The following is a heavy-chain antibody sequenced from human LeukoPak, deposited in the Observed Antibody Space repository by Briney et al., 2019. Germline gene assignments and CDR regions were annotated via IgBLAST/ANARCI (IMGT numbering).Heavy chain of an antibody. CDR3: ARDYYGSGSNWFDP. CDR2: INPNSGGT. J-gene: IGHJ5*02. D-gene: IGHD3-10*01. V-gene: IGHV1-2*02. Sequence: ASVKVSCMASGYTFTGYYMHWVRQAPGQGLEWMGWINPNSGGTNYAQKFQGRVTMTRDTSISTAYMELSRLRSDDTAVYYCARDYYGSGSNWFDPWGQGTLVTVSS. CDR1: GYTFTGYY.